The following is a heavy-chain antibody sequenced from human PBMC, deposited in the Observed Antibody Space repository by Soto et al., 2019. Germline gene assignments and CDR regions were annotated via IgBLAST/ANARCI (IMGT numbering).Heavy chain of an antibody. J-gene: IGHJ6*02. CDR3: ARAEGYCTNGICSSSWSDYYSYGMDV. CDR2: ITYDGRNK. V-gene: IGHV3-30*04. Sequence: GGSLRLSCAASGFTFSSYAMHWVRQAPGKGLEWVAVITYDGRNKYYADSVKGRFTISRDKSKNTLYLQMNSLRAEDTAVYYCARAEGYCTNGICSSSWSDYYSYGMDVWGQGTTVAVSS. CDR1: GFTFSSYA. D-gene: IGHD2-8*01.